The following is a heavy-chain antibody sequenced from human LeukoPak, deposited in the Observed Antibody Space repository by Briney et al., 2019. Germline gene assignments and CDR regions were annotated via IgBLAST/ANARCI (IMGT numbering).Heavy chain of an antibody. CDR3: ARLMTIVDAFDV. V-gene: IGHV1-2*06. Sequence: ASVKVSCKACGYSFRGYYLHWVRQAPGQGLEWMGRIDPKSGGTRLRQDFQGRVAMTRDTSISTAYLEMNSLGFDDTAAYFCARLMTIVDAFDVWAQGTILTVSS. D-gene: IGHD4/OR15-4a*01. CDR1: GYSFRGYY. J-gene: IGHJ3*01. CDR2: IDPKSGGT.